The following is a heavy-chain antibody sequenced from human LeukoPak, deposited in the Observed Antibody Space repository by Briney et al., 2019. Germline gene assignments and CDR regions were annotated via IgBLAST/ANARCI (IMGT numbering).Heavy chain of an antibody. CDR3: ARMKGVVVIPTARPTFYFDY. V-gene: IGHV4-39*01. CDR2: IYYSGST. D-gene: IGHD2-2*01. Sequence: SETLSLTCTVSGGSISSSSYYWGWIRQPPGKGLEWIVSIYYSGSTYYNQSLKSRVAISIDTSKNQFSLKLTSVTAADTAMYYCARMKGVVVIPTARPTFYFDYWGQGILVTVSS. CDR1: GGSISSSSYY. J-gene: IGHJ4*02.